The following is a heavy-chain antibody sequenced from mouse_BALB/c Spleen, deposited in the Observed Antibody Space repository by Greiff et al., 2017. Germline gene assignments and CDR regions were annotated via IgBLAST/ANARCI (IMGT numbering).Heavy chain of an antibody. Sequence: VQLQQSGTVLARPGASVKMSCKASGYTFTSYWMHWVKQRPGQGLEWIGAIYPGNSDTSYNQKFKGKAKLTAVTSTSTAYMELSSLTNEDSAVYYCTKVLLRNAMDYWGQGTSVTVSS. CDR1: GYTFTSYW. CDR2: IYPGNSDT. V-gene: IGHV1-5*01. J-gene: IGHJ4*01. CDR3: TKVLLRNAMDY. D-gene: IGHD1-1*01.